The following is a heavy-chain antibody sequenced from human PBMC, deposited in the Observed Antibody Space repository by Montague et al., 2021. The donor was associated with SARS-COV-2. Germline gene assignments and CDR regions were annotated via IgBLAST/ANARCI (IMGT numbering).Heavy chain of an antibody. V-gene: IGHV4-59*13. CDR1: GGSISSYY. J-gene: IGHJ5*02. D-gene: IGHD1-20*01. CDR3: ARTEYNWNDWFDP. CDR2: IFHSGIT. Sequence: SETLSLTCSVSGGSISSYYWSWSRQSPGKGLERIGYIFHSGITDYNPSLKSRVTISVDMSKNQFSLQLNAVTAADSAVYYCARTEYNWNDWFDPWGQGTLVTVSS.